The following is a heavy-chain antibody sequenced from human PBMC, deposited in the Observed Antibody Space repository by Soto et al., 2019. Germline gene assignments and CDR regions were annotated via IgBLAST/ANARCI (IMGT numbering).Heavy chain of an antibody. CDR3: ARREGRWLQGKAPGHYYYGMDV. D-gene: IGHD5-12*01. V-gene: IGHV4-34*01. CDR1: GGSFNDYY. J-gene: IGHJ6*02. Sequence: PSETLSLTCAVYGGSFNDYYWSWIRRPPGKGLEWIGEINHSGSTNYNPSLKSRVTISADKSISTAYLQWSSLKASDTAMYYCARREGRWLQGKAPGHYYYGMDVWGQGTTVTVSS. CDR2: INHSGST.